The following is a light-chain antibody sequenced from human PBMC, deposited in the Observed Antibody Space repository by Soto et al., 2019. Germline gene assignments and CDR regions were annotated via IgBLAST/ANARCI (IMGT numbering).Light chain of an antibody. CDR3: QQYSSSPPEFT. CDR1: QSVSSSY. Sequence: EIVLTQPPGTLSLSPGERATLSCRASQSVSSSYLAWYQQKPGQAPRLLIFGASYRATGIPDRFSGSGSGTDFTLTISRLEPEDFAVYYCQQYSSSPPEFTFGPGTKVDIK. J-gene: IGKJ3*01. V-gene: IGKV3-20*01. CDR2: GAS.